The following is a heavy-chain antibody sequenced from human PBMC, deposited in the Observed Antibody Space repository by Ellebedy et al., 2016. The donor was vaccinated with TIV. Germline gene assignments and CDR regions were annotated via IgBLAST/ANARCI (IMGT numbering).Heavy chain of an antibody. CDR2: ISSSSSYI. Sequence: GESLKISCAASGFTFSSYSMNWVRQAPGKGLEWVSSISSSSSYIYYADSVKGRFTISRDNAKNSLYLQMNSLRAEDTAVYYCARVNLDRYYDFWSGYYVDYWGQGTLVTVSS. V-gene: IGHV3-21*04. CDR3: ARVNLDRYYDFWSGYYVDY. D-gene: IGHD3-3*01. CDR1: GFTFSSYS. J-gene: IGHJ4*02.